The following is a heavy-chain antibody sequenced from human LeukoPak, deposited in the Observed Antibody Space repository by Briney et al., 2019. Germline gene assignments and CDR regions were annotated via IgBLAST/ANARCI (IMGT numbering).Heavy chain of an antibody. CDR3: ARPWNYYYYYVMDV. J-gene: IGHJ6*02. V-gene: IGHV3-48*02. CDR2: ISSSSSTI. D-gene: IGHD1-1*01. CDR1: GFTFSSHS. Sequence: PGGSLRLSCAASGFTFSSHSMNWVRQAPGKGLEWVSYISSSSSTIYYADSVKGRFTISRDNAKNSLYLQMNSLRDEDTAVYYCARPWNYYYYYVMDVWGQGTTVTVSS.